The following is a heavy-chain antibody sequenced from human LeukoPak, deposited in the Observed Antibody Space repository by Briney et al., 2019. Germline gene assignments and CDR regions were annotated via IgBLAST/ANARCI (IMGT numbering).Heavy chain of an antibody. CDR2: INPSGGST. D-gene: IGHD1-1*01. V-gene: IGHV1-46*01. CDR3: ARAWGWNAFDI. CDR1: GYTFTSYY. J-gene: IGHJ3*02. Sequence: ASVKVSCKASGYTFTSYYMHWVRQAPGQGLEWMGIINPSGGSTSYAQKFQGRVTITRDTSASTAYMELSSLRSEDTAVYYCARAWGWNAFDIWGQGTMDTVSS.